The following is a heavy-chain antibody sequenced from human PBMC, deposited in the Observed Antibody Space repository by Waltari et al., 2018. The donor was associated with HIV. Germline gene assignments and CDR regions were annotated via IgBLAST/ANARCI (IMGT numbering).Heavy chain of an antibody. CDR3: ARDEAEMATLTAFDI. D-gene: IGHD5-12*01. CDR2: SSSGSVYI. V-gene: IGHV3-21*01. CDR1: RFTFSSYS. J-gene: IGHJ3*02. Sequence: EVQLVESGGGLVTPGGSLRLSCAASRFTFSSYSMNWVRQAPGKGLEWGSSSSSGSVYIYYADSVEGRFTISRDNAKNSLYLQMNSLRAEDTAVYYCARDEAEMATLTAFDIWGQGTMVTVSS.